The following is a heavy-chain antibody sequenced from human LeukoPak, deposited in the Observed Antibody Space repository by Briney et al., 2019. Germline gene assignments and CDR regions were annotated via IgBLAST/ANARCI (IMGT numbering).Heavy chain of an antibody. V-gene: IGHV3-66*01. J-gene: IGHJ6*02. Sequence: GGSLRLSCAASGVTLSSYGVHWVRQAPGKGLEWVSVIYSGGSTYYADSVKGRFTISRDNSKNTLYLQMNSLRAEDTAVYYCARDGTHYGMDVWGQGTTVTVSS. CDR3: ARDGTHYGMDV. CDR1: GVTLSSYG. CDR2: IYSGGST. D-gene: IGHD6-13*01.